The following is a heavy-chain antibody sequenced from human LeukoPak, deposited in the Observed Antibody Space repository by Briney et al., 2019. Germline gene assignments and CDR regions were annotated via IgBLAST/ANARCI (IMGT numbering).Heavy chain of an antibody. D-gene: IGHD4-11*01. CDR3: GRDSNGIDY. CDR1: GFTFGGSW. Sequence: GGSLRLSCAASGFTFGGSWMLWVRQAPGKGLMCVARISKDERTTTYVDSVKGRFTVSRDNAKNTLYLQMDGLRVEDTAMYYCGRDSNGIDYLGQGTLVTVSS. V-gene: IGHV3-74*03. J-gene: IGHJ4*02. CDR2: ISKDERTT.